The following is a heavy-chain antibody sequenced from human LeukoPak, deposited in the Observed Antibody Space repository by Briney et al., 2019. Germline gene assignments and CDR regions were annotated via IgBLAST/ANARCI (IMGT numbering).Heavy chain of an antibody. Sequence: PGGSLGLSCAASGFTFDNYGMSWVRQAPGKGLEWVSGINWKGGTTGYVDSVKGRFTISRDNAKKSLYLQMNSLRAEDTALYYCARDLVVAGTGFGYWGQGTLVTVSS. J-gene: IGHJ4*02. CDR3: ARDLVVAGTGFGY. CDR1: GFTFDNYG. V-gene: IGHV3-20*04. CDR2: INWKGGTT. D-gene: IGHD6-19*01.